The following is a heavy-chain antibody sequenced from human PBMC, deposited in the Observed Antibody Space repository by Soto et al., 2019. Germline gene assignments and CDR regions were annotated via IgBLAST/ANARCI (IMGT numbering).Heavy chain of an antibody. J-gene: IGHJ4*02. Sequence: ASVKVSCKASGGTFSSYAISWVRQAPGQGLEWMGGIIPIFGTANYAQKFQGRVTITADESTSTAYMELSSLRSEDTAVYYCARSSVGLTTTPFDYWGQGTLVTVSS. CDR3: ARSSVGLTTTPFDY. CDR1: GGTFSSYA. D-gene: IGHD1-1*01. CDR2: IIPIFGTA. V-gene: IGHV1-69*13.